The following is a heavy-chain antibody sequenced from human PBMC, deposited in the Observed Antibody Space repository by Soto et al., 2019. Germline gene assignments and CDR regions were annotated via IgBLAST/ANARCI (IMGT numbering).Heavy chain of an antibody. V-gene: IGHV3-21*01. CDR1: GFTFSSYS. CDR3: ARGSAISIVATMPELDY. D-gene: IGHD5-12*01. J-gene: IGHJ4*02. CDR2: ISSSSSYI. Sequence: VQLVESGGGLVKPGGSLRLSCAASGFTFSSYSMNWVRQAPGKGLEWVSSISSSSSYIYYADSVKGRFTISRDNAKNPLYLQMNRLRADDTSVYYWARGSAISIVATMPELDYWVLGSLVTVSS.